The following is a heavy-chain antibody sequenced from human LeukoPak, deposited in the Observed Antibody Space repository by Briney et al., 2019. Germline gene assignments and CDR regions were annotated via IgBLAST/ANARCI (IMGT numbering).Heavy chain of an antibody. V-gene: IGHV3-23*01. D-gene: IGHD6-19*01. Sequence: GGSLRLSCAASGFTFSNYAMTWVRQAPGKGLEWVSGINGGGDTTYYADSEKGRFTISRDNSRNTLYLQMNSLRVADMAVYFCARGSFKSLAGYLDYWGQGSLVTVSS. J-gene: IGHJ4*02. CDR1: GFTFSNYA. CDR3: ARGSFKSLAGYLDY. CDR2: INGGGDTT.